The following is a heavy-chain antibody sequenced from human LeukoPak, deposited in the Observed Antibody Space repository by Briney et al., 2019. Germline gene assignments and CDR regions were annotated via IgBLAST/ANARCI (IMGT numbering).Heavy chain of an antibody. D-gene: IGHD3-10*01. CDR3: ARLSAMLRGPEAFYYFDY. Sequence: ASVKVSCKASGGTFNSYAISWVRQAPGQGLEWMGGIIPIFGTTNYARKFRGRVTLTADKSTRTAYMELSSLRSEDTAVYYCARLSAMLRGPEAFYYFDYWGRGTLVTVSS. V-gene: IGHV1-69*06. CDR1: GGTFNSYA. CDR2: IIPIFGTT. J-gene: IGHJ4*02.